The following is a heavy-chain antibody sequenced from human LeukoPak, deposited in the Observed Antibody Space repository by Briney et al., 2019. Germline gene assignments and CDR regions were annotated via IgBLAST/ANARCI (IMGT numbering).Heavy chain of an antibody. V-gene: IGHV3-30*04. CDR1: GFTFSSYA. CDR2: ISYDGSNK. J-gene: IGHJ6*03. CDR3: ARDEREQQLVRGDYYYYYYMDV. D-gene: IGHD6-13*01. Sequence: PGRPLRLSCAASGFTFSSYAMHWVRHAPGKWLEWVAVISYDGSNKYYADSVKGRFTISRDNSKNTLYLQMNSLRAEDTAVYYCARDEREQQLVRGDYYYYYYMDVWGKGTTVTVSS.